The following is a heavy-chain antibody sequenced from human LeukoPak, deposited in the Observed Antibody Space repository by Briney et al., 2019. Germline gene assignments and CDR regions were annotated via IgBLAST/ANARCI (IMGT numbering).Heavy chain of an antibody. D-gene: IGHD1-26*01. Sequence: GESLKISCKGSGYRFTSYWIGWVRQMPGKGLEWMGIIFPPDSDTRYSPSFQGQVTISADQSISTANLQWSSLKASDTAMYYCARRRGGASGAFDIWGQGTMVTVSS. CDR3: ARRRGGASGAFDI. CDR2: IFPPDSDT. J-gene: IGHJ3*02. V-gene: IGHV5-51*01. CDR1: GYRFTSYW.